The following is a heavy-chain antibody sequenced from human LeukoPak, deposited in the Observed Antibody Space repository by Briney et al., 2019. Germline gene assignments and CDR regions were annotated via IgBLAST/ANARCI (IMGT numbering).Heavy chain of an antibody. CDR1: GGSFSGYY. Sequence: PSETLSLTCAVYGGSFSGYYWSWIRQPPGKGLEWIGEINHSGSTNYNPSLKSRVTISVDTSKNQFSLNLRSVSAADTAVYYCTRGQTTDKIDYWGQGTLSPSRQ. V-gene: IGHV4-34*01. D-gene: IGHD4-17*01. J-gene: IGHJ4*02. CDR3: TRGQTTDKIDY. CDR2: INHSGST.